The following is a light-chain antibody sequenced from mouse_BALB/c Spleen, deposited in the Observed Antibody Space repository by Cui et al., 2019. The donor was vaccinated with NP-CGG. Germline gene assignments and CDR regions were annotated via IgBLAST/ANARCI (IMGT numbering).Light chain of an antibody. V-gene: IGLV1*01. CDR1: TGAVTINNY. CDR2: GTN. Sequence: QAVVTQASALTTSPGETVTFTCRSSTGAVTINNYANWVQEKPDHLFTGLIGGTNNRVPGVPARFSGSLIGDKAALTITGAQTEDEAIYFCALWYSNHWVFGGGTKLTVL. J-gene: IGLJ1*01. CDR3: ALWYSNHWV.